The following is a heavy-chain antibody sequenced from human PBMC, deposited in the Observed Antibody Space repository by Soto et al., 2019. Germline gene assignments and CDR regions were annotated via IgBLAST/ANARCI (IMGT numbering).Heavy chain of an antibody. V-gene: IGHV4-30-2*02. CDR1: GGSISSGGYS. D-gene: IGHD4-17*01. Sequence: PSETLSLTCAVSGGSISSGGYSWSWIRQPPGKGLEWIGYIYHSGSTYYNPSLKSRVTISVDRSKNQFSLKLSSVTTADTAVYYCTKLTWADYGGIFDPWGQGTLVTVSS. CDR3: TKLTWADYGGIFDP. J-gene: IGHJ5*02. CDR2: IYHSGST.